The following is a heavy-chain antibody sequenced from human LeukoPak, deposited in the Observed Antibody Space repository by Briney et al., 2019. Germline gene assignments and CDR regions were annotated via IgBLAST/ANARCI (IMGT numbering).Heavy chain of an antibody. Sequence: PGGSLRLSCAASGFTFSSYWMSWVRQAPGKGLEWLANIKQDGSEKYYVDSVKGRFTISRDNAKNSLYLQMNSLRAEDTAVYYCARATYDYLIKNWFDPWGQGTLVTVSS. CDR3: ARATYDYLIKNWFDP. CDR2: IKQDGSEK. J-gene: IGHJ5*02. CDR1: GFTFSSYW. D-gene: IGHD5-12*01. V-gene: IGHV3-7*03.